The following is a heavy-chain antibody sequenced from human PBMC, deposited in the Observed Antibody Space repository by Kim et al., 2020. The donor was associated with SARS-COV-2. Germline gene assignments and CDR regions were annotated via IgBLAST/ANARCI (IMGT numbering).Heavy chain of an antibody. Sequence: ASVKVSCKASGYTFTGYYMHWVRQAPGQGLEWMGRINPNSGGTNYAQKFQGRVTMTRDTSISTAYMELSRLRSDDTAVYYCARTGYSSGWYGGMDVWGQGTTVTVSS. CDR3: ARTGYSSGWYGGMDV. CDR2: INPNSGGT. CDR1: GYTFTGYY. J-gene: IGHJ6*02. D-gene: IGHD6-19*01. V-gene: IGHV1-2*06.